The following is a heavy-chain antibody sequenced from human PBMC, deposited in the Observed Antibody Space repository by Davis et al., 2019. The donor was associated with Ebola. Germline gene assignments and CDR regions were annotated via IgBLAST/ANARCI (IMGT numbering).Heavy chain of an antibody. V-gene: IGHV3-23*01. CDR1: RFPFTSAW. CDR3: AKDEEWLGTYFDY. D-gene: IGHD6-19*01. Sequence: GESLKISCVASRFPFTSAWMSWVRQAPGKGLEWVSAISGSGGSTYYADSVKGRFTISRDNSKNTLYLQMNSLRAEDTAVYYCAKDEEWLGTYFDYWGQGTLVTVSS. CDR2: ISGSGGST. J-gene: IGHJ4*02.